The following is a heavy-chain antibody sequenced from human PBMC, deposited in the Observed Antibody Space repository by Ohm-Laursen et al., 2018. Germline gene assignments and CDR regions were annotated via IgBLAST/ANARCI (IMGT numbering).Heavy chain of an antibody. Sequence: SLRLSCAASKFILSDYYMSWIRQAPGRGLEWVSYISTTGSTKNYADSVKGRFTISRDNAKNSLYLQMNSLRAEDTAVYYCARLGGGRCYRCEVYWGQGTLVTVSS. V-gene: IGHV3-11*01. CDR1: KFILSDYY. D-gene: IGHD2-15*01. CDR2: ISTTGSTK. CDR3: ARLGGGRCYRCEVY. J-gene: IGHJ4*02.